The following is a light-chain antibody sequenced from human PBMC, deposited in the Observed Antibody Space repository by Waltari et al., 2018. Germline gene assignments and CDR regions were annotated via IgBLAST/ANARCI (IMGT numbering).Light chain of an antibody. J-gene: IGKJ4*01. CDR3: QQSYSTLLT. CDR2: AAS. Sequence: DIQMTQSPSSLSASVGHSVTITCLASQSISSYLNLYQQKPGKAPKLLIYAASSLQSGVPSRFSGSGSGTDFTLTISSLQPEDFATYYCQQSYSTLLTFGGGTKVEIK. CDR1: QSISSY. V-gene: IGKV1-39*01.